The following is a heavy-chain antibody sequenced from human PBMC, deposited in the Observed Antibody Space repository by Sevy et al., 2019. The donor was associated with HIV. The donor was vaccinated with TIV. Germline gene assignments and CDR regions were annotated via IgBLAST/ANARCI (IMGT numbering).Heavy chain of an antibody. CDR1: GFTFSSYA. CDR3: AKEYTSGYS. V-gene: IGHV3-23*01. Sequence: GGSLRLSCAASGFTFSSYALSWVRQAPGKGLEWVSTISSSGGSTYYADSVKGRFSISRDNSKNTMYLEMNSLRAEDTAVYYCAKEYTSGYSWGQGTLVTVSS. D-gene: IGHD3-22*01. CDR2: ISSSGGST. J-gene: IGHJ4*02.